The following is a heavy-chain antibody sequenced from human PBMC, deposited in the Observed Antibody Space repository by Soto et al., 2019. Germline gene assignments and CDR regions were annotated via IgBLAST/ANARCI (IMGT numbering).Heavy chain of an antibody. CDR1: GGSISSGDYY. V-gene: IGHV4-30-4*01. Sequence: SETLSLTCTVSGGSISSGDYYWSWIRQPPGKGLEWIGYIYYSGSTYYNPSLKSRLTISVDTSKNQFSLKLSSVTTADTAVYYCARQRGYDNAFDIWGQGTMVTVS. D-gene: IGHD5-12*01. CDR2: IYYSGST. CDR3: ARQRGYDNAFDI. J-gene: IGHJ3*02.